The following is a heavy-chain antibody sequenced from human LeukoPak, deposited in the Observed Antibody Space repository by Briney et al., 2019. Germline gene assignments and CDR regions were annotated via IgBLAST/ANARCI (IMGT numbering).Heavy chain of an antibody. J-gene: IGHJ5*02. D-gene: IGHD3-10*01. CDR2: INHSGST. V-gene: IGHV4-34*01. Sequence: SETLSLTCAVYGGSFSGYYWSWIRQPPGKGLEWIGEINHSGSTYYNPSLKSRVTISVDTSKNQFSLKLSSVTAADTAVYYCARQYYGSGSYYNWFDPWGQGTLVTVSS. CDR1: GGSFSGYY. CDR3: ARQYYGSGSYYNWFDP.